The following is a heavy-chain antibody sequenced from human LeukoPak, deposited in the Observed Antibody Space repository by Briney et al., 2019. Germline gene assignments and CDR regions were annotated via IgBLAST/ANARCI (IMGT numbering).Heavy chain of an antibody. CDR1: GFTFSSYA. D-gene: IGHD2-2*01. CDR3: TSRRLCSSTSCYHLDY. V-gene: IGHV3-15*05. CDR2: IKSKTDGGTT. J-gene: IGHJ4*02. Sequence: GGSLRLSCAASGFTFSSYAMSWVRQAPGKGLEWVGRIKSKTDGGTTDCAAPVKGRFTISRDDSKNTLYLQMNSLKTEDTAVYYCTSRRLCSSTSCYHLDYWGQGTLVTVSS.